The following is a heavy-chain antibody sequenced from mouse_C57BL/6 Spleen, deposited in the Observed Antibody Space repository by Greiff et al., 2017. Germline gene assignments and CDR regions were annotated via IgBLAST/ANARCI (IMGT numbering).Heavy chain of an antibody. CDR2: IDPSDSYT. CDR1: GYTFTSYW. J-gene: IGHJ2*01. Sequence: VQLQQPGAELVKPGASVKLSCKASGYTFTSYWMQWVKQRPGQGLEWIGEIDPSDSYTNYNQKFKGKATLTVDTSSSTAYMQLSSLTSEDSAVYYCARFAPLYYGSSYYFDYGGQGTTLTVSS. V-gene: IGHV1-50*01. CDR3: ARFAPLYYGSSYYFDY. D-gene: IGHD1-1*01.